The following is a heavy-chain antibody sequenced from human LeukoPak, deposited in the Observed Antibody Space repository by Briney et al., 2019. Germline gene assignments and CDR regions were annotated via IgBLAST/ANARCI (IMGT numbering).Heavy chain of an antibody. Sequence: PGRSLRLSCAASGFTFTSYAIHWVRQAPGKGLEWVAVISYDGRTKYYADSVTGRFTISRDNSKNTLYLQMNSLRAEDTAVHYCATTSGGAAAGDYYYYGMDVWGKGTTVTVSS. CDR1: GFTFTSYA. D-gene: IGHD6-13*01. J-gene: IGHJ6*04. CDR2: ISYDGRTK. CDR3: ATTSGGAAAGDYYYYGMDV. V-gene: IGHV3-30*04.